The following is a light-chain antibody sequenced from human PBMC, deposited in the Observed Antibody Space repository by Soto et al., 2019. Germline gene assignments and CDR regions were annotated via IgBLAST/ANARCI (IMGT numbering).Light chain of an antibody. CDR2: AAY. CDR3: QQSYSTPSIT. J-gene: IGKJ5*01. V-gene: IGKV1-39*01. CDR1: PSISSY. Sequence: IQMTQSPSSLSASVGERVTITCRASPSISSYLNWYQQKPGKAPKLLIYAAYSLQSGVPSRFSGSGSGTDFTLTTSSLQTEDFATYYCQQSYSTPSITFCQGTRLEIK.